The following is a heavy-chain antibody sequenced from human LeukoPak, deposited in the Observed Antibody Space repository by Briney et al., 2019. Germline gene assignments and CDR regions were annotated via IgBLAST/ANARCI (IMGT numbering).Heavy chain of an antibody. CDR1: GGSISSGDYY. D-gene: IGHD1-26*01. J-gene: IGHJ4*02. CDR2: IYYSGSA. CDR3: ALRRRSGYFVY. Sequence: SETLSLTCTVSGGSISSGDYYWSWIRQPPGKGLEWIGYIYYSGSAFYNPSLKSRVTMSVDTSKHQFSLRLSSVTAADTAMYYCALRRRSGYFVYWGQGTLVTVSS. V-gene: IGHV4-30-4*01.